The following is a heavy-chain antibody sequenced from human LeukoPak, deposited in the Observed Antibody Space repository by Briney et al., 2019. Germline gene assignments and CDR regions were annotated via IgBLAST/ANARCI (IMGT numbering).Heavy chain of an antibody. D-gene: IGHD1-26*01. CDR1: GFTFSSYA. CDR2: ISSRSTSI. J-gene: IGHJ4*02. CDR3: ARDDRVGALL. Sequence: GGSLRLSCAASGFTFSSYAMSWVRQAPGKGLEWVSSISSRSTSIYYADSVKGRFTISRDSAKKLVYLQMNSLRAEDTAVYYCARDDRVGALLWGQGTLVTVSS. V-gene: IGHV3-21*01.